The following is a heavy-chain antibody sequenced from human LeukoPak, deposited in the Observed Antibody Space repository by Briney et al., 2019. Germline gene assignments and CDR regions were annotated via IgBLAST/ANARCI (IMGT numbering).Heavy chain of an antibody. V-gene: IGHV3-23*01. CDR1: GFTFSSYA. D-gene: IGHD3-10*01. CDR3: AKSTMVRGTLYDY. J-gene: IGHJ4*02. CDR2: ISGSGGST. Sequence: GGSLRLSCAASGFTFSSYAMSWVRQSPGKGLEWVSAISGSGGSTYYADSVKGRFTISRDNSKNTLYLQMNSLRAEDTAVYYCAKSTMVRGTLYDYWGQGTLVTVSS.